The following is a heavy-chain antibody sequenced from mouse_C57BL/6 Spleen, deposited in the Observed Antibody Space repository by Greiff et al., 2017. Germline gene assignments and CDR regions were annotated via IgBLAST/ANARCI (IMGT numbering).Heavy chain of an antibody. J-gene: IGHJ2*01. CDR1: GFNIKDDY. Sequence: EVQLQQSGAELVRPGASVKLSCTASGFNIKDDYMHWVKQRPEQGLEWIGWIDPENGDTEYASKVQGKATITADTSSNTAYLQLSSLTSEDTAVYYCTTYGYEDYWGQGTTLTVSS. CDR2: IDPENGDT. V-gene: IGHV14-4*01. D-gene: IGHD2-2*01. CDR3: TTYGYEDY.